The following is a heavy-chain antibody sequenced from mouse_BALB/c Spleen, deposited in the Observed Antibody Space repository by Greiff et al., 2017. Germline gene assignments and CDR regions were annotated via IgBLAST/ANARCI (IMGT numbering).Heavy chain of an antibody. Sequence: EVQLQQSGPELVKPGASVKMSCKASGYTFTSYVMHWVKQKPGQGLEWIGYINPYNDGTKYNEKFKGKATLTSDKSSSTAYMELSSLTSEDSAVYYCAREELFYYGYEFAYWGQGTLVTVSA. J-gene: IGHJ3*01. CDR3: AREELFYYGYEFAY. CDR1: GYTFTSYV. D-gene: IGHD2-2*01. V-gene: IGHV1-14*01. CDR2: INPYNDGT.